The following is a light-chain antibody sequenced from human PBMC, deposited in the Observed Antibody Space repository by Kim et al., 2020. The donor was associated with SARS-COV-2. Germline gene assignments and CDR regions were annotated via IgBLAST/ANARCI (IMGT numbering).Light chain of an antibody. CDR1: HSVSSSY. CDR3: QQYVSSPLT. V-gene: IGKV3-20*01. Sequence: APGERATLSCRASHSVSSSYLTWYQQKPGQAPRLLIYGASSRATGIPGRFGGSGSGTDFTLTISRLEPEDFAVYYCQQYVSSPLTFGGGTKVDIK. CDR2: GAS. J-gene: IGKJ4*01.